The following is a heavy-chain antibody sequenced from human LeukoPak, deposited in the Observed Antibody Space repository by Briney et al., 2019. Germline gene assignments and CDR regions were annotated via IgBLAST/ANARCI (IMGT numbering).Heavy chain of an antibody. D-gene: IGHD1-20*01. V-gene: IGHV1-2*02. CDR2: INPNSGGT. CDR3: ARDDGITGTDDAFDI. CDR1: GYTFTGYY. Sequence: ASVKVSCKASGYTFTGYYMHWVRQAPGQGLEWMGWINPNSGGTNYAQKFQGRVTMTRDTSISTAYMELSRLRSDDTAVYYCARDDGITGTDDAFDIWGQGTMVTVSS. J-gene: IGHJ3*02.